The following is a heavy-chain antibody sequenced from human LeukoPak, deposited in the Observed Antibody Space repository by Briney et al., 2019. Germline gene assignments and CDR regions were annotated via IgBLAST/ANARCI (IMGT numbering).Heavy chain of an antibody. CDR2: IGAFGDT. D-gene: IGHD1-26*01. CDR3: ARDKRGSDGGLIDY. V-gene: IGHV3-13*01. Sequence: PGGSLRLSCAASGFAFSSYDMHWVRQASGKGLEWVSGIGAFGDTYYGVAVRGRFTISRDNAKNSLYLQMNSLRAEDTAVYYCARDKRGSDGGLIDYWGQGTLVTVSS. J-gene: IGHJ4*02. CDR1: GFAFSSYD.